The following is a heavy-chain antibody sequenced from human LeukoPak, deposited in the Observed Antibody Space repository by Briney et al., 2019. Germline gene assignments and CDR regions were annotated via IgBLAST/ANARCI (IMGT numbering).Heavy chain of an antibody. CDR2: IKQDGSEK. J-gene: IGHJ4*02. CDR1: GFSFSSYW. CDR3: ARVGSGSYFQAY. V-gene: IGHV3-7*01. D-gene: IGHD3-10*01. Sequence: TGGSLRLSCVGSGFSFSSYWMSWVRQAPGKGLERVANIKQDGSEKYYVDSVKGRFTISRDNAKNSVYLQMNSLRAEDTAAYYCARVGSGSYFQAYWGQGTLVTVSS.